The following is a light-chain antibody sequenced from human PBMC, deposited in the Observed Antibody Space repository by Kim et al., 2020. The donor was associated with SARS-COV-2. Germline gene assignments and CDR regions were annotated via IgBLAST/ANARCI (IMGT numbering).Light chain of an antibody. Sequence: FTISCTGSRTNIGAGFDVHWYQQFPGSAPKVLIYGNFNRPSGVPDRFSGSRSGHSASLTITGLQADDEGDYYCQSYDNSLSGLVFGGGTQLTVL. V-gene: IGLV1-40*01. CDR3: QSYDNSLSGLV. J-gene: IGLJ2*01. CDR2: GNF. CDR1: RTNIGAGFD.